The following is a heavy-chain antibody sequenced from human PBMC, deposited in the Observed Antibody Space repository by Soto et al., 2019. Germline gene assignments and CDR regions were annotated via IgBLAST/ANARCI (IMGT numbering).Heavy chain of an antibody. CDR1: GFTLSNYG. CDR2: ISGSDGST. Sequence: EVQLLESGGGLVQPGGSLRLSSAASGFTLSNYGMNWVRQAPGKGLEWVSGISGSDGSTYYADSVKGRFTISRDNSKNTLYLQMNTLRAEDTAVYYCAKDKYYDWGHVTLWTVAS. V-gene: IGHV3-23*01. J-gene: IGHJ4*01. D-gene: IGHD3-22*01. CDR3: AKDKYYD.